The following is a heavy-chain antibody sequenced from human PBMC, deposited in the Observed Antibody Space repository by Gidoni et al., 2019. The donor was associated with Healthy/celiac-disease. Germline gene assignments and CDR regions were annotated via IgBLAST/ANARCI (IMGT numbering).Heavy chain of an antibody. CDR2: IKQAGSEK. CDR3: AREDGVVVVAATQNYYYGMDV. J-gene: IGHJ6*02. Sequence: EVQLVESGGGLVQPGGALRLSCAASGFTVSSYWLSWVRQAPGKGLEWVANIKQAGSEKYYVDSVKCRFTISRDNAKNSRYLQINSLRAEDTAVYYCAREDGVVVVAATQNYYYGMDVWGQGTTVTVSS. CDR1: GFTVSSYW. V-gene: IGHV3-7*01. D-gene: IGHD2-15*01.